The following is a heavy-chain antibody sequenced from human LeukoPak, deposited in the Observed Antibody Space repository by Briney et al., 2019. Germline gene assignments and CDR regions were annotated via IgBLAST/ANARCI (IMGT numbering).Heavy chain of an antibody. Sequence: SETLSLTCTVSGGSISSGDYYWSWIRQPPGKGLEWIGYIYYSGSTYYNPSLKSRVTISVDTSKNQFSLKLSSETAADTAVYYCARVDYVWGSYPGWFDPWGQGTLVTVSS. D-gene: IGHD3-16*02. CDR2: IYYSGST. CDR3: ARVDYVWGSYPGWFDP. J-gene: IGHJ5*02. CDR1: GGSISSGDYY. V-gene: IGHV4-30-4*01.